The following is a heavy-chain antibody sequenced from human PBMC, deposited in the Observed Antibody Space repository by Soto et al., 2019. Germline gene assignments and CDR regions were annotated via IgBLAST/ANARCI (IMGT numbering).Heavy chain of an antibody. CDR1: GGSISSYY. D-gene: IGHD2-8*02. J-gene: IGHJ4*02. CDR2: IYYSGST. V-gene: IGHV4-59*12. Sequence: PSETLSRTCTVSGGSISSYYWSWIRQPPGKGLEWIGYIYYSGSTNYNPSLKSRVTISVDTSKNQFSLKLSSVTAADTAVYYYARDKITGLFDYWGQGTLVTVSS. CDR3: ARDKITGLFDY.